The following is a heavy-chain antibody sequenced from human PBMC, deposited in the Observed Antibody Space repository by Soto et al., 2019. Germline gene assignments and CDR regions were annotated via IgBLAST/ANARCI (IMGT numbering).Heavy chain of an antibody. CDR1: GYRFTTYA. V-gene: IGHV1-18*01. Sequence: QVQLVQSETEVKKPGASVKVSCKASGYRFTTYAITWVRQAPGQGLEWMGWSSRHNNNTEYVQKFQGRVAMTADTSPSTTYLEVRSLRSDDTALYYCARGKFYFDNWGKGTLVTVSS. J-gene: IGHJ4*02. CDR2: SSRHNNNT. CDR3: ARGKFYFDN.